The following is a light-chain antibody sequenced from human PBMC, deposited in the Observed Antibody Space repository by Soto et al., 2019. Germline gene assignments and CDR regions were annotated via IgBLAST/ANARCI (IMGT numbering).Light chain of an antibody. CDR3: QSYDSSLSGWV. CDR1: SSNIGAGYD. CDR2: GNN. Sequence: QSVLTQPPSASGTPGQRVTISCSGSSSNIGAGYDVHWYQQLPGTAPKLLLFGNNNRPSGVPDRFSGSKSATSASLAITGLQAEDEADYYCQSYDSSLSGWVFGGGTKLTVL. J-gene: IGLJ3*02. V-gene: IGLV1-40*01.